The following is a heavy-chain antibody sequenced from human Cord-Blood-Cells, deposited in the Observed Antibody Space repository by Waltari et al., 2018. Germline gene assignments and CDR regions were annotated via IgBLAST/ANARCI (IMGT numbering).Heavy chain of an antibody. CDR3: ARLNCGGDCYSDAFDI. V-gene: IGHV1-8*01. D-gene: IGHD2-21*01. J-gene: IGHJ3*02. CDR2: MNPNSGNT. CDR1: GYTFTSYD. Sequence: QVQLVQSGAEVKKPGASVKVSCKASGYTFTSYDINWVRQATGQGLEWMGWMNPNSGNTGYAQKFQGRGTMTRNTSISTAYMGLSSLRSEDTAVYYCARLNCGGDCYSDAFDIWGQGTMVTVSS.